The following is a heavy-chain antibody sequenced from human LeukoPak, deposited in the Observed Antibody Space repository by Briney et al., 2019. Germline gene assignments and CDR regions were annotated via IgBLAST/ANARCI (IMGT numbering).Heavy chain of an antibody. D-gene: IGHD1-26*01. CDR2: IYYSGST. CDR3: ARGGRSYTP. CDR1: GGSISSYY. J-gene: IGHJ5*02. V-gene: IGHV4-59*01. Sequence: PSETLSLTCTVSGGSISSYYWSWIRQPPGKGLEWIGYIYYSGSTNYNPSLKSRVTISVDTSKNQFSLKLSSVTAADTAVYYCARGGRSYTPWGQGTLVTVSS.